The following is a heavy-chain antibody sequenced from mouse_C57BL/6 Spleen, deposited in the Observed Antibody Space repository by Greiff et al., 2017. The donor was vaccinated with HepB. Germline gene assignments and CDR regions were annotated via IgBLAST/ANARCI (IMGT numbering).Heavy chain of an antibody. J-gene: IGHJ4*01. CDR3: ARSEAMDY. V-gene: IGHV1-61*01. CDR1: GYTFTSYW. Sequence: QVHVKQPGAELVRPGSSVKLSCKASGYTFTSYWMDWVKQRPGQGLEWIGNIYPSDSETHYNQKFKDKATLTVDKSSSTAYMQLSSLTSEDSAVYYCARSEAMDYWGQGTSVTVSS. CDR2: IYPSDSET.